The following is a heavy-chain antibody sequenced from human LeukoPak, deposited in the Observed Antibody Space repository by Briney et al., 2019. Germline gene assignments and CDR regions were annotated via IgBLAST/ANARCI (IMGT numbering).Heavy chain of an antibody. Sequence: GGSLRLSCAASGFTFDDYAMHWVRQTPGKGLEWVSGISWNGGRIGYVDSVKGRFTISRDNSKNTLYLQMNSLRAEDTAVYYCARQRITGFYFDYWGQGTLVTVSS. CDR3: ARQRITGFYFDY. J-gene: IGHJ4*02. CDR2: ISWNGGRI. D-gene: IGHD1-20*01. V-gene: IGHV3-9*01. CDR1: GFTFDDYA.